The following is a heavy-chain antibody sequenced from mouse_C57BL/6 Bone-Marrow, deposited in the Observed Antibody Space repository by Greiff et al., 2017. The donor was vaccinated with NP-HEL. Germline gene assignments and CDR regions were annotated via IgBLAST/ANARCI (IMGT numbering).Heavy chain of an antibody. Sequence: EVKLVESGGGLVQPGGSLKLSCAASGFTFSDYYMYWVRQTPEKRLEWVAYISNGGGSTYYPDTVKGRFTISRDNAKNTLYLQMSRLKSEDTAMDYCARRYGYHYAMDYWGQGTSVTVAS. D-gene: IGHD2-2*01. CDR3: ARRYGYHYAMDY. J-gene: IGHJ4*01. CDR1: GFTFSDYY. V-gene: IGHV5-12*01. CDR2: ISNGGGST.